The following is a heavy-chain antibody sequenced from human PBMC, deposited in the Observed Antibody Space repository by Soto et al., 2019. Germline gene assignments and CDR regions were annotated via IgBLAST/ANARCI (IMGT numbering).Heavy chain of an antibody. J-gene: IGHJ4*02. V-gene: IGHV5-10-1*01. D-gene: IGHD3-22*01. CDR1: GYSFAGYW. CDR3: ARQIYDSDTGPNFQYYFDS. Sequence: GESLKISCKGSGYSFAGYWITWVRQKPGKGLEWMGRIDPSDSQTYYSPSFRGHVTISVAKSITTVFLQWSGLRASDTAMYYCARQIYDSDTGPNFQYYFDSWGQGTPVTVSS. CDR2: IDPSDSQT.